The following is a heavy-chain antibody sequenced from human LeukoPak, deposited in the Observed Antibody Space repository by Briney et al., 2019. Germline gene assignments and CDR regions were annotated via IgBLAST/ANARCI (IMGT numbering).Heavy chain of an antibody. V-gene: IGHV1-46*01. CDR1: GYTFTSYY. D-gene: IGHD3-22*01. CDR2: INPSGGST. CDR3: ARDMHLYESSGYYYPLLVY. Sequence: ASVKVSCKASGYTFTSYYMHWVRQAPGQGLEWMGIINPSGGSTSYAQKFQGRVTMTRDMSTSTVYMELSSLRSEDTAVYYCARDMHLYESSGYYYPLLVYWGQGTLVTVSS. J-gene: IGHJ4*02.